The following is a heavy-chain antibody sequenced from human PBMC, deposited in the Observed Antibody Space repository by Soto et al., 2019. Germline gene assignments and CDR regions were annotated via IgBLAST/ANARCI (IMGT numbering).Heavy chain of an antibody. J-gene: IGHJ6*02. D-gene: IGHD3-10*01. Sequence: GASVKVSCKASGYTFTSYGISWVRQAPGQGLEWMGWISAYNGNTNYAQKLQGRVTMTTDTSTSTAYMELRSLRSDDAAVYYCAREVFLWFGESPPPQAGMDVWGQGTTVTVSS. V-gene: IGHV1-18*01. CDR2: ISAYNGNT. CDR3: AREVFLWFGESPPPQAGMDV. CDR1: GYTFTSYG.